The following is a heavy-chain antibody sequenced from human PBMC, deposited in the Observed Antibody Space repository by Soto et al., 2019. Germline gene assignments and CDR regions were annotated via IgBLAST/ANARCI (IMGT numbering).Heavy chain of an antibody. V-gene: IGHV4-34*01. CDR3: ARGRERNYYGSGSYYSNPNYYYYYGMDV. D-gene: IGHD3-10*01. CDR2: INHSGST. J-gene: IGHJ6*02. Sequence: SLTCAVYGGSFSGYYWSWIRQPPGKGLEWIGEINHSGSTNYNPSLKSRVTISVDTSKNQFSLKLSSVTAADTAVYYCARGRERNYYGSGSYYSNPNYYYYYGMDVWGQGTTVTVSS. CDR1: GGSFSGYY.